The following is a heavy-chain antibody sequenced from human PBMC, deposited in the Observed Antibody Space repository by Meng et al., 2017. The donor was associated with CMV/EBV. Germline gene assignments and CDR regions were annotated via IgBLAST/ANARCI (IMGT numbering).Heavy chain of an antibody. CDR1: VGYISSVDYY. CDR3: DRDNRRGGVDY. CDR2: IYYSGSI. J-gene: IGHJ4*02. V-gene: IGHV4-30-4*08. D-gene: IGHD3-3*01. Sequence: EESGPGIVKPYKSMSLTCTVSVGYISSVDYYWSWIRQLQGKGLEWIGYIYYSGSIYYNPSIKSRVTISVDTSKNQFSMKLSTVIDADTAAYSCDRDNRRGGVDYWGQGTLVTVSS.